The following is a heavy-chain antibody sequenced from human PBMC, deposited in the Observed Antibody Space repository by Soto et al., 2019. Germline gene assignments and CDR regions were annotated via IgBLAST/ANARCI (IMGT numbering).Heavy chain of an antibody. Sequence: QVTLKESGPTLVKPTQTLTLTCTVSGLSLRTTGVGVGWVRQPPGKALEWLALLYWDADKRYSPSLRRGLTIAKDLSQKRVVLTMTNMDTVVTATYYCVQTLCGGDCLEIYSSHAYNGLDVWGQGTTVTVSS. D-gene: IGHD2-21*02. CDR2: LYWDADK. CDR1: GLSLRTTGVG. J-gene: IGHJ6*02. CDR3: VQTLCGGDCLEIYSSHAYNGLDV. V-gene: IGHV2-5*02.